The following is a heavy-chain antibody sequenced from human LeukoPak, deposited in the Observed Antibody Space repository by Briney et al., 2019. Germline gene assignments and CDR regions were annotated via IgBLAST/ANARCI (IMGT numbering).Heavy chain of an antibody. J-gene: IGHJ4*02. Sequence: SETLSLTCTVSGGSISSSSYYWGWIRQPPGKGLEWIGRIYYSGSTNYNPSLKSRVTISVDTSKNQFSLKLSSVTAADTAVYYCARARGGYYDSSGYSIDYWGQGTLVTVSS. CDR2: IYYSGST. V-gene: IGHV4-39*07. CDR1: GGSISSSSYY. CDR3: ARARGGYYDSSGYSIDY. D-gene: IGHD3-22*01.